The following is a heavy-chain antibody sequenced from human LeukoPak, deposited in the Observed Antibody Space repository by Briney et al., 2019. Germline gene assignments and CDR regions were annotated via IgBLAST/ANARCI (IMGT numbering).Heavy chain of an antibody. CDR1: GFTFSTYP. J-gene: IGHJ6*03. CDR3: AREGVDVVVPAAPGGYMDV. V-gene: IGHV3-64*01. D-gene: IGHD2-2*01. CDR2: ITNNGDST. Sequence: GGSLRLSCVASGFTFSTYPMHWVRQAPGKGLEYVSAITNNGDSTYHANSVKGRFTISRDNSKNTLYLQMNSLRAEDTAVYYCAREGVDVVVPAAPGGYMDVWGKGTTVTVSS.